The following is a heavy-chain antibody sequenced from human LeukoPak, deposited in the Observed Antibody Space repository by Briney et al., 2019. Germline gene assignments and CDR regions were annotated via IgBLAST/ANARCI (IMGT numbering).Heavy chain of an antibody. J-gene: IGHJ6*04. V-gene: IGHV4-34*01. CDR1: GGSFSGYY. Sequence: SEPLSLICALYGGSFSGYYWRWIHQPPGKGLEWIGEINHSGSTNYKPSLKSRVTISVDTSKNQFSLKLSSVTAADTAVYYCARGPRPRIVVVPAAMREGGRYYYGMDVWGKGTTVTVSS. D-gene: IGHD2-2*01. CDR2: INHSGST. CDR3: ARGPRPRIVVVPAAMREGGRYYYGMDV.